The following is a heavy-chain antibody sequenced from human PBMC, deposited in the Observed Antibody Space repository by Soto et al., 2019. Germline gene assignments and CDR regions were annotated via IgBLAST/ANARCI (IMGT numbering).Heavy chain of an antibody. CDR3: ARDRYYGSGTHYNFYYGMDV. J-gene: IGHJ6*02. CDR1: GGSIGSGDYY. V-gene: IGHV4-30-4*01. CDR2: IYYTGST. D-gene: IGHD3-10*01. Sequence: SETLSLTCTVSGGSIGSGDYYWSWIRQPPGKGLEWIGNIYYTGSTYYNPSLKSRGTISLDTSKNQFSLKLSSVTAADPAVYYCARDRYYGSGTHYNFYYGMDVWGQGTTVTVSS.